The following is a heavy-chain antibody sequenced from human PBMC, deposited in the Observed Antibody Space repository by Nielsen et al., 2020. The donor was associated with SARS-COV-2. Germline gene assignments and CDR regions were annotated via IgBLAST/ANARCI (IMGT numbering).Heavy chain of an antibody. D-gene: IGHD4-17*01. Sequence: SETLSLTCAVYGGSFSGYYWSWIRQPPGKGLEWIGEIKHSGSTNYNPSLKSRVTISVDTSKNQFSLKLSSVTAADTAVYYCARVDGDSDYWGQGTLVTVSS. CDR1: GGSFSGYY. J-gene: IGHJ4*02. CDR3: ARVDGDSDY. V-gene: IGHV4-34*01. CDR2: IKHSGST.